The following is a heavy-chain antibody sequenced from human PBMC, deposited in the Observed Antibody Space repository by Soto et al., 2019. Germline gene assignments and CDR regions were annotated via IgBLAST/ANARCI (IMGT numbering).Heavy chain of an antibody. CDR3: ARAAGSGSYYPFDP. J-gene: IGHJ5*02. Sequence: SVKVTCKASVCTFSSYAISLVRQAPGRGLEWMGGIITIFGTANYAQKNQGRVTTTADESTSTAYKKLSILRSEETAVYYGARAAGSGSYYPFDPWGQGTLVTVSS. D-gene: IGHD3-10*01. V-gene: IGHV1-69*13. CDR1: VCTFSSYA. CDR2: IITIFGTA.